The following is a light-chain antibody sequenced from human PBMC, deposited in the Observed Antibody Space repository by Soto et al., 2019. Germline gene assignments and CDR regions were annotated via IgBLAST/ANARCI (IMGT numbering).Light chain of an antibody. CDR3: TSKTSRTDVV. Sequence: QSALTQPASVSGSPGQSITISCTGTSTDVGGYNYVSWYQQHPGKAPKLMIYEVSNRPSGVSNRFSGSKSGNTASLTISGLQAEDEADYCCTSKTSRTDVVFGGGTKLTVL. J-gene: IGLJ2*01. V-gene: IGLV2-14*01. CDR1: STDVGGYNY. CDR2: EVS.